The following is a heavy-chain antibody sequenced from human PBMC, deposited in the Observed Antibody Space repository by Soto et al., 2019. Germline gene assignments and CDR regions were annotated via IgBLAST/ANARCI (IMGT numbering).Heavy chain of an antibody. Sequence: QVLLQQWGAGRLKPSETLSLTCAVYGGSFIDYSWGWIRQSPGTGLEWIGEINHSGSANYNPSLKSRVTISVDTSKNQFSMKLYSVTAADAAVYYCARVCDYWSQGTLVTLSS. CDR2: INHSGSA. V-gene: IGHV4-34*01. CDR3: ARVCDY. CDR1: GGSFIDYS. J-gene: IGHJ4*02.